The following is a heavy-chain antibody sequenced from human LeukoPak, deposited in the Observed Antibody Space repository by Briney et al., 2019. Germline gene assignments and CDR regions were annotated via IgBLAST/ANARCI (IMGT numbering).Heavy chain of an antibody. CDR3: ARGPHSSSLRNWFDP. J-gene: IGHJ5*02. Sequence: PSQTLSLTCTVSRGSISSGSYYWRWIRQPAGKGREWIGRIYTSGSTNYNPSLKSRVTISVDTSKNQFSLKLSSVTAADTAVYYCARGPHSSSLRNWFDPWGQGTLVTVSS. D-gene: IGHD6-6*01. CDR2: IYTSGST. V-gene: IGHV4-61*02. CDR1: RGSISSGSYY.